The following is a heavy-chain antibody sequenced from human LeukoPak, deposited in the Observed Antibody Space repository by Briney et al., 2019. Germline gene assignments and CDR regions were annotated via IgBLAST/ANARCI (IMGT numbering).Heavy chain of an antibody. CDR1: GGSFSGYY. D-gene: IGHD3-9*01. J-gene: IGHJ4*02. V-gene: IGHV4-34*01. Sequence: PSETLSLTCAVNGGSFSGYYWSWIRQAPGKGLEWVGEINHSGSTNYNPSLKSRVTISVDTSKNRFSLKLRSVTAADTAVYYCARGKALRGLRYFEMLIYYFDYWGQGTPVTVSS. CDR2: INHSGST. CDR3: ARGKALRGLRYFEMLIYYFDY.